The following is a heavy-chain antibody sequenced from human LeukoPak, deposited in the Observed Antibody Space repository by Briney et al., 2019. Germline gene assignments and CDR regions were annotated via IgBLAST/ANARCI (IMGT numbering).Heavy chain of an antibody. CDR3: ARRDGDNDRGFEN. V-gene: IGHV3-33*01. CDR2: IWYDGSNK. Sequence: GGSLRLSCAASGFTFSRYGMHWVRQAPGKGLEWVAVIWYDGSNKYYADSMKGRFTISRDNSKSTLYLQMNSLRAEDTAVYYCARRDGDNDRGFENWGQGTLVIVSS. CDR1: GFTFSRYG. J-gene: IGHJ4*02. D-gene: IGHD4-23*01.